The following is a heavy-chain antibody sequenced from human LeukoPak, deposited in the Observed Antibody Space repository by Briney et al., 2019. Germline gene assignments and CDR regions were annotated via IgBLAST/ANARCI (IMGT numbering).Heavy chain of an antibody. CDR2: ISWSSGSI. J-gene: IGHJ4*02. CDR3: AKVCSGGSCFDY. Sequence: GGSLRLSCAASGFTFDDYAMHWVRQAPGKGLEWVSGISWSSGSIGYADSVKGRFTISRDNAKNSLYLQMNSLRAEDTALYYCAKVCSGGSCFDYWGQGTLVTVSS. D-gene: IGHD2-15*01. V-gene: IGHV3-9*01. CDR1: GFTFDDYA.